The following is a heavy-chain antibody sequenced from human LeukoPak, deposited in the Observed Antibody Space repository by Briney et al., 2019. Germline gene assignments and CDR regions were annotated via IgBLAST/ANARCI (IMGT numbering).Heavy chain of an antibody. J-gene: IGHJ6*03. D-gene: IGHD3-22*01. Sequence: GGSLRLSCAASGFTVSSNYMSWVRQAPGKGLEWVSIIYSGGTTYYADSVKGRFTISRDNSKNTLYLQMNNLGAEDTAVYYCARGTRDSSGYYYYYYYMDVWGKGTTVTVSS. V-gene: IGHV3-66*01. CDR1: GFTVSSNY. CDR3: ARGTRDSSGYYYYYYYMDV. CDR2: IYSGGTT.